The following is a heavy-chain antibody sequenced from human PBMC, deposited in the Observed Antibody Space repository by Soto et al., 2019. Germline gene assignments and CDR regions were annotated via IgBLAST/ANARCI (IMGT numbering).Heavy chain of an antibody. CDR3: ARGDPYYGTYV. V-gene: IGHV3-30*03. CDR2: ISYDGSNR. J-gene: IGHJ6*02. Sequence: QVQMVESGGGVVQPGRSLRLSCEASGFTSSNYVMHWVRQAPGKGLEWVAAISYDGSNRHYIDSVRGRFTISRDNSKNTLYLEMNSLRGEDTAVYSCARGDPYYGTYVWGQGTTVTVSS. CDR1: GFTSSNYV.